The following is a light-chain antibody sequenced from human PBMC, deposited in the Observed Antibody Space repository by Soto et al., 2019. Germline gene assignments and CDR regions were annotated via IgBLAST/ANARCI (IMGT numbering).Light chain of an antibody. Sequence: EVVLTQSPGTLSLSPGERASLSCRASQSLSSNYLAWYQQKPGQAPRLLIYGGSNRAAGVPDRFSGSGSGTDFTLTISTLEPEDFAVYYCQQYGSSITFGQGTRLEIK. V-gene: IGKV3-20*01. CDR1: QSLSSNY. CDR3: QQYGSSIT. J-gene: IGKJ5*01. CDR2: GGS.